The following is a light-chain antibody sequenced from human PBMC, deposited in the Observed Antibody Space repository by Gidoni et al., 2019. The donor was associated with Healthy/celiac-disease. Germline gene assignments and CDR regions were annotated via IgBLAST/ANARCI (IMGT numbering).Light chain of an antibody. Sequence: SYVLPQPPSVSVAPGQTARITCGGNNIGSKSVHWYQQKPGQAPVLVVYDDSDRPSGIPARFSGSNSGNTATLTISRVEAGDEADYYCQVWDSSSEHVVFGGGTKLTVL. CDR2: DDS. J-gene: IGLJ2*01. V-gene: IGLV3-21*02. CDR1: NIGSKS. CDR3: QVWDSSSEHVV.